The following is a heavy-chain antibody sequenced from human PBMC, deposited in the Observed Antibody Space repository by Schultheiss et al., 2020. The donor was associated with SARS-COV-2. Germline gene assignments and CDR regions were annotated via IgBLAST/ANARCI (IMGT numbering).Heavy chain of an antibody. Sequence: SETLSLTCTVSGGSISSSTYCGGWIRQPPGKGLEWIGSIYYSGSTNYNPSLKSRVTISVDTSKNQFSLKLSSVTAADTAVYYCARVLKYNWNYGHFDYWGQGTLVTVSS. CDR2: IYYSGST. CDR1: GGSISSSTYC. D-gene: IGHD1-7*01. CDR3: ARVLKYNWNYGHFDY. J-gene: IGHJ4*02. V-gene: IGHV4-39*07.